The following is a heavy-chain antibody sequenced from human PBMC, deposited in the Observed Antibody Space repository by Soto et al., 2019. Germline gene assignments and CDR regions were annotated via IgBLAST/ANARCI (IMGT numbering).Heavy chain of an antibody. J-gene: IGHJ4*02. CDR2: MSYDGSNE. V-gene: IGHV3-30*18. Sequence: QVQLVESGGGVVQPGRSLRLSCAASGFTFSHYAMHWVRQAPGKGLEWVALMSYDGSNEYYADSVKGRFTISRDNSKNALYPQMNSLRAEDTAVYYCAKDGSHNFDCWGQGTLVTVSS. D-gene: IGHD1-26*01. CDR1: GFTFSHYA. CDR3: AKDGSHNFDC.